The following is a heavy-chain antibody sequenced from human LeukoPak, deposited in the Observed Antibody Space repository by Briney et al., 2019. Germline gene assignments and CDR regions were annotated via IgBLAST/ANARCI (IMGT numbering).Heavy chain of an antibody. J-gene: IGHJ5*02. Sequence: SETLSLTCAVSGYSISSGYYWGWIRQPPGKGLEWIGSIYHSGSTYYNPSLKSRVTISVDTSKNQFSLKLSSVTAADTAVYYCARDGTGANYDFWSGYYTGIFGFDPWGQGTLVTVSS. V-gene: IGHV4-38-2*02. CDR3: ARDGTGANYDFWSGYYTGIFGFDP. D-gene: IGHD3-3*01. CDR1: GYSISSGYY. CDR2: IYHSGST.